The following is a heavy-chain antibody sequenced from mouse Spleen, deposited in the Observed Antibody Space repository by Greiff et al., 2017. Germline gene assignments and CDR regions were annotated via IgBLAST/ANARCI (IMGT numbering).Heavy chain of an antibody. J-gene: IGHJ2*01. V-gene: IGHV3-6*02. Sequence: ESGPGLVKPSQSLSLTCSVTGYSITSGYYWNWIRQFPGNKLEWMGYISYDGSNNYNPSLKNRISITRDTSKNQFFLKLNSVTTEDTATYYCARGRTGTGYWGQGTTLTVSS. CDR2: ISYDGSN. D-gene: IGHD4-1*01. CDR1: GYSITSGYY. CDR3: ARGRTGTGY.